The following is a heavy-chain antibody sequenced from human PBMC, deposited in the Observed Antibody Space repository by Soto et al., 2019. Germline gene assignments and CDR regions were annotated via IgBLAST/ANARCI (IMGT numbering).Heavy chain of an antibody. V-gene: IGHV3-49*03. J-gene: IGHJ4*02. CDR3: TRDQSGYTRKNKYYFDY. CDR2: IRSKAYGGTT. CDR1: GFTFGDYA. D-gene: IGHD3-3*01. Sequence: GGSLRLSCTASGFTFGDYAMSWFRQAPGKGLEWVGFIRSKAYGGTTEYAASVKGRFTISRDDSKSIAYLQMNSLKTEDTAVYYCTRDQSGYTRKNKYYFDYWGQGTLVTVSS.